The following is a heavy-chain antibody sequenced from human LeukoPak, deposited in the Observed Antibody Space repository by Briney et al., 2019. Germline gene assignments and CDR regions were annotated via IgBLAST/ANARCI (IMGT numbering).Heavy chain of an antibody. J-gene: IGHJ4*02. V-gene: IGHV4-34*01. CDR1: GGPFCGYY. CDR3: ARDYYYDSSGYYYFCY. Sequence: SETLSLTCAVYGGPFCGYYWSWLRQPRGKGLEWIGEINHSGNTNYNPSLKSRVTISVDTSKNQFSLKLSSVTAADTAVYYCARDYYYDSSGYYYFCYWGQVTLVTVST. D-gene: IGHD3-22*01. CDR2: INHSGNT.